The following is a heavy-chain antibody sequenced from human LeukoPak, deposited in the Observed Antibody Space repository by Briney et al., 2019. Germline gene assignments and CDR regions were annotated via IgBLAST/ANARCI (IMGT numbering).Heavy chain of an antibody. CDR2: ISDSGSDT. J-gene: IGHJ4*02. CDR3: AKRVPYSSSSVYFDY. Sequence: GGSLRLSCAASGFTFSSYGMSWVRQAPGKGLEWVSAISDSGSDTYCADSVKGRFTISKDNSKNTLYLRMNSLRADDTAVYYCAKRVPYSSSSVYFDYWGQGTLVTVSS. CDR1: GFTFSSYG. D-gene: IGHD6-6*01. V-gene: IGHV3-23*01.